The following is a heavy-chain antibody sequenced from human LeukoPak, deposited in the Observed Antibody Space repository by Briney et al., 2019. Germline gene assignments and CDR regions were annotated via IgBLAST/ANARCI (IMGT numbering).Heavy chain of an antibody. CDR3: AREVLITPMGAFDI. D-gene: IGHD4/OR15-4a*01. CDR2: IYGGGST. CDR1: GFTVSSYY. V-gene: IGHV3-53*01. Sequence: GGSLRLSCAASGFTVSSYYMSWVRKAPRKGLEWVSVIYGGGSTYYADSVKGRFTISRDNSKNTLFLQMNSLRAEDTAVYYCAREVLITPMGAFDIWGQGTMVTVSS. J-gene: IGHJ3*02.